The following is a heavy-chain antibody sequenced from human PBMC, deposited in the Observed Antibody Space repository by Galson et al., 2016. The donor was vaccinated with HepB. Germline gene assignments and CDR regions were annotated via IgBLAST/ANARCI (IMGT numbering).Heavy chain of an antibody. V-gene: IGHV4-61*02. D-gene: IGHD2-2*01. CDR3: ATMPDS. Sequence: TLSLTCSVSGGSITSGTKYWTWIRQPAGKGLEWIGGISTSGTANYNPSLRSRVTISLDTSKTHLSRKLRSVTASDTAMYYCATMPDSWGQGTLVTVSS. J-gene: IGHJ4*02. CDR1: GGSITSGTKY. CDR2: ISTSGTA.